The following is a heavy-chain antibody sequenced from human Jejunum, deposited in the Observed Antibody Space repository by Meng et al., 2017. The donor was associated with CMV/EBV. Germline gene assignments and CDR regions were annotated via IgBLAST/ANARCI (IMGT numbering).Heavy chain of an antibody. CDR2: VHPDGSSA. CDR1: GFTFSTYW. Sequence: RLSCVASGFTFSTYWMHWVRQTTGKGLVWVARVHPDGSSANYADSLKGRFTISRDNAKNTVYLQMSSLTVEDTGHYYCSKNFGRADDWGQGTLVTVSS. D-gene: IGHD3-10*01. V-gene: IGHV3-74*01. CDR3: SKNFGRADD. J-gene: IGHJ4*02.